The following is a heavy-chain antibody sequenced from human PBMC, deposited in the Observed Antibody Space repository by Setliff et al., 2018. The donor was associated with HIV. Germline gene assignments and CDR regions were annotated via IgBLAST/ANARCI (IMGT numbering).Heavy chain of an antibody. J-gene: IGHJ4*02. CDR3: ARGVPLLPPNF. Sequence: SETLSLTCAVYGGSFSGYYWSWIRQPPGKGLEWIGEINHSGSTNYNPSLKSRVTISVDTSERQFSLRMTSTTAADTAVYYCARGVPLLPPNFWGQGTLVTVSS. CDR1: GGSFSGYY. CDR2: INHSGST. V-gene: IGHV4-34*01. D-gene: IGHD2-21*02.